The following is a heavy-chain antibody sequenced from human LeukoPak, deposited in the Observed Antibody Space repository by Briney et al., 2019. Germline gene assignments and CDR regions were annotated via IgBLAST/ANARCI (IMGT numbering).Heavy chain of an antibody. V-gene: IGHV4-4*02. D-gene: IGHD5-18*01. Sequence: PSGTLSLTCAVSGGSISGSNWWSWVRQPPGKGLEWIGEIYHSGSTNYNPSLKSRVTISVDKSKNQFSLKLSSVTAADTAVYYCARAPDTAGSNAFDIWGQGTMVTVSS. CDR2: IYHSGST. CDR3: ARAPDTAGSNAFDI. CDR1: GGSISGSNW. J-gene: IGHJ3*02.